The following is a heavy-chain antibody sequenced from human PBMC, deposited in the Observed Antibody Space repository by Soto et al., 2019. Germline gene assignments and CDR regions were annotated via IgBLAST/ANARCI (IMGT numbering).Heavy chain of an antibody. V-gene: IGHV3-23*01. D-gene: IGHD3-22*01. Sequence: EVQLLESGGGLVQPGGSLRLSCAASGFTFSSYAMSWVRQAPGKGLEWVSAISGSGGSTYYADSVKGRFTISRDNSKNTLYLQMNSLRAEDTAVYYCAKDPNDSSGYYLSYFDYWGQGTLATVSS. CDR3: AKDPNDSSGYYLSYFDY. CDR1: GFTFSSYA. J-gene: IGHJ4*02. CDR2: ISGSGGST.